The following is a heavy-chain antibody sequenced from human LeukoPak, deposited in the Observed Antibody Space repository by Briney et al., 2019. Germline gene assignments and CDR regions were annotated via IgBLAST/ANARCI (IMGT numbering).Heavy chain of an antibody. Sequence: GGSLRLSCAASGFTVSSNYMSWVRQAPGKGLEWVSVIYSGGSTYYADSVKGRFTISRDNSKNTLYLQMNSLRAEDTAVYYCAREEAANNYYYYGMDVWGQGTTVTVSS. CDR3: AREEAANNYYYYGMDV. CDR1: GFTVSSNY. J-gene: IGHJ6*02. V-gene: IGHV3-53*01. CDR2: IYSGGST. D-gene: IGHD2-15*01.